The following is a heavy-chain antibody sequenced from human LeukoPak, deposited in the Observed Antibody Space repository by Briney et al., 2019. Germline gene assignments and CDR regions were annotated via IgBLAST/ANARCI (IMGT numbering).Heavy chain of an antibody. Sequence: GGSLRLSCAASGFTFSSYSMNWVRQAPGKGLEWVSSISSSSSYIYYAGSVKGRFTISRDNAKNSLYLQMNSLRAEDTAVYYCARALRAVAGTVGYWGQGTLVTVSS. D-gene: IGHD6-19*01. CDR3: ARALRAVAGTVGY. J-gene: IGHJ4*02. CDR1: GFTFSSYS. CDR2: ISSSSSYI. V-gene: IGHV3-21*01.